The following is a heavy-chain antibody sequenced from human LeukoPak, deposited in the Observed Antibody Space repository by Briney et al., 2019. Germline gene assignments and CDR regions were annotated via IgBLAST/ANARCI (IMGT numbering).Heavy chain of an antibody. Sequence: SGPTLVNPTQTLTLTCTFSGFSLNTRGVGVAWIRQPPGKALEWLELIYWDNDDRYSPSLKSRLTISKDASKNQVVLTMTNMDPVDTATYFCARTPLVITAKGFFDYWGQGTLVTVSS. D-gene: IGHD4/OR15-4a*01. CDR1: GFSLNTRGVG. V-gene: IGHV2-5*02. J-gene: IGHJ4*02. CDR3: ARTPLVITAKGFFDY. CDR2: IYWDNDD.